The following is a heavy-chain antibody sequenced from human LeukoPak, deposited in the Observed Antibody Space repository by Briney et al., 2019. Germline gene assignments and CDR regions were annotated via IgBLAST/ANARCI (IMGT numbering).Heavy chain of an antibody. V-gene: IGHV4-59*01. Sequence: SETLSLTCTVSGGSISSYYWSWIRQPPGKGLEWIGYIYYSGSTNYNPSLKSRVTISVDTSKNQFSLKLSSVTAADTAVYYCARDSRRRYSSSPGWFDPWGQGTLVTVSS. CDR2: IYYSGST. CDR3: ARDSRRRYSSSPGWFDP. D-gene: IGHD6-13*01. J-gene: IGHJ5*02. CDR1: GGSISSYY.